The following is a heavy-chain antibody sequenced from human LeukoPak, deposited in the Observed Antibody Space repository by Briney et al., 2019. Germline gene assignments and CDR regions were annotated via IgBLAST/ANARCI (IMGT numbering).Heavy chain of an antibody. CDR1: GFTFSGSA. D-gene: IGHD6-6*01. Sequence: PGGSLKLSCAASGFTFSGSAMRWVRQASGKGLEWVGRIRSKANSYATAYAASVKGRFTISRDDSKNTAYLQMNSLKTEDTAVYYCTYTYSSTSHDYWGQGTLVTVSS. V-gene: IGHV3-73*01. J-gene: IGHJ4*02. CDR2: IRSKANSYAT. CDR3: TYTYSSTSHDY.